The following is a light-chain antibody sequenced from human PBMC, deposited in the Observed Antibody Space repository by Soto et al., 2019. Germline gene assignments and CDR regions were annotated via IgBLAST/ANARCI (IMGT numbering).Light chain of an antibody. Sequence: QSVLTQPVSVSGSPGQSITISCTGTSSDVGGYNYVSWYQQHPGKAPKLMIYEVSNRPSGVSNRFSGSKSGNTASLTISGLQAEDDADYYCSSYTSSSTVVFGGGTKLTV. CDR1: SSDVGGYNY. V-gene: IGLV2-14*01. CDR2: EVS. CDR3: SSYTSSSTVV. J-gene: IGLJ2*01.